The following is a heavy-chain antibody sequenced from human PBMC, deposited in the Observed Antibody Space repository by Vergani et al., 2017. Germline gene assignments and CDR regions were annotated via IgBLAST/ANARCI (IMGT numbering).Heavy chain of an antibody. V-gene: IGHV4-30-2*01. CDR2: IYHSGST. CDR3: GRXADFYGLGSRLLDL. Sequence: QLQLQESGSGLVKPSQTLALTCAVSGGSISSGGYSWSWIRQPPGKGLEWIGYIYHSGSTYYNPSLKSRVTISVDRSKNQFSLKLSSVTAADTAVYYCGRXADFYGLGSRLLDLWGQGTLVTVSS. J-gene: IGHJ5*02. D-gene: IGHD3-10*01. CDR1: GGSISSGGYS.